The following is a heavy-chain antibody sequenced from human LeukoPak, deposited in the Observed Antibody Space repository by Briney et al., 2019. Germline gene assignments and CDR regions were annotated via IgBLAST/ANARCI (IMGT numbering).Heavy chain of an antibody. CDR3: ARRGSSWYGLVWYFDL. Sequence: KPSETLSLTCTVSGGSISSYYWSWIRQPAGKGLEWIGRIYTSGSTNYNPSLKSRVTMSVDTSKNQFSLKLSSVTAADTAVYYCARRGSSWYGLVWYFDLWGRGTLVTVSS. CDR2: IYTSGST. CDR1: GGSISSYY. J-gene: IGHJ2*01. V-gene: IGHV4-4*07. D-gene: IGHD6-13*01.